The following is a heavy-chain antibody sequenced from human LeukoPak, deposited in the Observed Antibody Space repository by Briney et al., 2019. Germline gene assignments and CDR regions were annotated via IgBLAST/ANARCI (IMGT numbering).Heavy chain of an antibody. Sequence: SETLSLTCTVSGGSISSYYWSWIRQPPGKGLEWIGYIYYSGSTNYNPSLKSRVTISVDTSKNQFSLKLSSVTAADTAVYYCARDLDGSATNWFDPWGQGTLVSVSS. CDR2: IYYSGST. D-gene: IGHD3-10*01. CDR1: GGSISSYY. V-gene: IGHV4-59*01. CDR3: ARDLDGSATNWFDP. J-gene: IGHJ5*02.